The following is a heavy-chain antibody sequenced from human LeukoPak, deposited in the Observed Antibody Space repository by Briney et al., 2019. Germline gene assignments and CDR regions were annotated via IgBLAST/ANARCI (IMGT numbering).Heavy chain of an antibody. D-gene: IGHD3-3*02. CDR1: GFTFNNFA. CDR3: ASRAHFWSGPGG. V-gene: IGHV3-23*01. Sequence: GGSLRLSCAASGFTFNNFAMSWVRRAPGKGLEWVSGISGSGGSTYYADSVKGRFTISRDNSKNTMYLQMNSLRAEDTAGYYCASRAHFWSGPGGWGQGTLVTVSS. J-gene: IGHJ4*02. CDR2: ISGSGGST.